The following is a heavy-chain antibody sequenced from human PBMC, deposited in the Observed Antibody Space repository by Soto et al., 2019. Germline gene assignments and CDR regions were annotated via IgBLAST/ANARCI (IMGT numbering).Heavy chain of an antibody. J-gene: IGHJ6*02. V-gene: IGHV3-74*01. CDR2: INSDGTTT. D-gene: IGHD2-15*01. CDR3: TRDRALWKLKYYYYGMDV. CDR1: GFTFSGYW. Sequence: GGSLRLSCAGSGFTFSGYWMHWVRQSPGKGLVWVSRINSDGTTTAYADSVKGRFTISRDNSKNTLYLQMNSLKTEDTAVYYCTRDRALWKLKYYYYGMDVWGQGTTVTVSS.